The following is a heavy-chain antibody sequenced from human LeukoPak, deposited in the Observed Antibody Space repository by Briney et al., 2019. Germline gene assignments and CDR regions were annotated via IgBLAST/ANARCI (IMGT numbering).Heavy chain of an antibody. CDR3: ARDISSGYYDAFDI. CDR2: IYSGGST. D-gene: IGHD3-22*01. V-gene: IGHV3-66*01. CDR1: GXTVSSNY. J-gene: IGHJ3*02. Sequence: PGGSLRLSCAASGXTVSSNYVSWVRQAPGKGLEWVSIIYSGGSTYYADSVKGRFTISRDNSKNTLYLQMNSLRAEDTAVYYCARDISSGYYDAFDIWGQGTMVTVSS.